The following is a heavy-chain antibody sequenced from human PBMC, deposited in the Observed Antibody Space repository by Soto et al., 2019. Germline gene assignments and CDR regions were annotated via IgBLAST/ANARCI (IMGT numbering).Heavy chain of an antibody. V-gene: IGHV5-10-1*01. CDR3: AIGYYDSSGRGGYYFDY. CDR2: IDPSDSYT. Sequence: PGESLKISCKGSGYSLTSYWISWVPQMPGKGLEWMGRIDPSDSYTNYSPSFPGHVTISADTSISTAYLQWSSLKASDTAMYYCAIGYYDSSGRGGYYFDYWGQGTLVTVSS. D-gene: IGHD3-22*01. J-gene: IGHJ4*02. CDR1: GYSLTSYW.